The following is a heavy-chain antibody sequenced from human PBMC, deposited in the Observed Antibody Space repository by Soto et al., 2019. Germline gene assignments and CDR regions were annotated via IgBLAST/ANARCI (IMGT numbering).Heavy chain of an antibody. V-gene: IGHV3-30*18. Sequence: QVRLVESGGGVVQPGRSLRLSCAASGFTFSSYGMHWVRQAPGKGLEWVAVISYDGSNKYYADSVKGRFTISRDNSKNTLYLQMNSLRAEDTAVYYCAKVITRRDGYNGLDYWGQGTLVTVSS. CDR3: AKVITRRDGYNGLDY. CDR2: ISYDGSNK. D-gene: IGHD5-12*01. CDR1: GFTFSSYG. J-gene: IGHJ4*02.